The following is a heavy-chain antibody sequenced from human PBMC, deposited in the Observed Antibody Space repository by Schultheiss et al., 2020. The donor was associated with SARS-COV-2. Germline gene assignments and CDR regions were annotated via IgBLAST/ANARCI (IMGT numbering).Heavy chain of an antibody. CDR3: ARLVSQISVVLVVYVQYNWFDP. CDR2: IYHSGST. CDR1: GGSISSGYY. D-gene: IGHD2-8*02. J-gene: IGHJ5*02. V-gene: IGHV4-38-2*02. Sequence: SETLSLTCTVSGGSISSGYYWGWIRQPPGKGLEWIGSIYHSGSTNYNPSLKSRVTISVDTSKNQFSLKLSSVTAADTAVYYCARLVSQISVVLVVYVQYNWFDPWGQGTLVTVSS.